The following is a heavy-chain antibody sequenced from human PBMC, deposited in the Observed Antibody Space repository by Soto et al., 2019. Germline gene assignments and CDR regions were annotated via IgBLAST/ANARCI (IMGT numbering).Heavy chain of an antibody. CDR1: GGSISSGDYY. D-gene: IGHD3-10*01. Sequence: SETLSLTCTVSGGSISSGDYYWSWIRQPPGKGLEWIGYMYYSGSTYYNPSLKSRVTISVDTSKNQLSLKLSSVTAEDTAVYYCARDRGMGSLRRVMFYGMDVWGQGNTVTVSS. CDR3: ARDRGMGSLRRVMFYGMDV. CDR2: MYYSGST. V-gene: IGHV4-30-4*01. J-gene: IGHJ6*02.